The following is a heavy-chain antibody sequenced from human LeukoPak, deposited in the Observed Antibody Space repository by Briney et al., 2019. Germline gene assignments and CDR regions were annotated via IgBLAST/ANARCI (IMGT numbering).Heavy chain of an antibody. J-gene: IGHJ3*02. Sequence: PGGSLRLSCAASGFTFSDYILDWARQAPGKGLEWVSRIRRGANSYTTEYAASVNGRFTISRDDSKNSLYLHMNSLKTEDTAVYHCSRDGGEGGNSAFDIWGQGTMVTVSS. CDR2: IRRGANSYTT. CDR1: GFTFSDYI. D-gene: IGHD3-16*01. V-gene: IGHV3-72*01. CDR3: SRDGGEGGNSAFDI.